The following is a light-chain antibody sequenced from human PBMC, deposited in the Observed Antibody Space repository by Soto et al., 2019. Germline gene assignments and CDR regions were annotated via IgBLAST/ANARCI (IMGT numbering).Light chain of an antibody. V-gene: IGKV3-20*01. J-gene: IGKJ5*01. CDR3: QQYGTSPT. CDR1: QSLITRY. CDR2: GAS. Sequence: EIVLTQSPGTLSLFPGERATLSCRASQSLITRYLAWYQQKPGQAPRLLIHGASSRATGIPDRFSGSGSGTDFTLTISRLEPEDFAVYSCQQYGTSPTFGQGTRLEIK.